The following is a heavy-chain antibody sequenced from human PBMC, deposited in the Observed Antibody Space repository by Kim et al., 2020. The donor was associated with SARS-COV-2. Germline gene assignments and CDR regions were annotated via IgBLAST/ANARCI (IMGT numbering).Heavy chain of an antibody. CDR3: ARGYISGPFDC. D-gene: IGHD6-19*01. CDR2: T. Sequence: TGYADSVNGRFTISRDNAKNSLYLQMNSLGAEDTALYYCARGYISGPFDCWGQGTLVTVSS. J-gene: IGHJ4*02. V-gene: IGHV3-20*03.